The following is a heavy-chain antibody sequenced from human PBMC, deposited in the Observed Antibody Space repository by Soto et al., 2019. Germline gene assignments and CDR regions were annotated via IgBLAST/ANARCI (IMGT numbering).Heavy chain of an antibody. CDR1: GYTYTSYA. V-gene: IGHV1-3*01. CDR2: INAGNGNT. D-gene: IGHD3-3*01. CDR3: ARSPQAYVFWNCYSSYFDS. Sequence: ASVKVSCQASGYTYTSYAMHWVLQAPGQRLEWMGWINAGNGNTKYSQKFQGRVTITRDTSASTAYMELSSLRSEDTAVYYCARSPQAYVFWNCYSSYFDSWGQGTLLTVSS. J-gene: IGHJ4*02.